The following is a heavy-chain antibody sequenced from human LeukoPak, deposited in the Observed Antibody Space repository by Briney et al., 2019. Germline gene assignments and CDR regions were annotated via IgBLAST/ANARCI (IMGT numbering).Heavy chain of an antibody. CDR1: GYTFTSYG. CDR2: ISAYNGNT. J-gene: IGHJ4*02. V-gene: IGHV1-18*01. CDR3: ARDLRRLIVVVPAAMGDY. D-gene: IGHD2-2*01. Sequence: ASVKVSCKASGYTFTSYGISWVRQAPGQGLEWMGWISAYNGNTNYAQKLQGRVTMTTDTSTSTAYMELRSLRSDDTAVYYCARDLRRLIVVVPAAMGDYWGQETLVTVSS.